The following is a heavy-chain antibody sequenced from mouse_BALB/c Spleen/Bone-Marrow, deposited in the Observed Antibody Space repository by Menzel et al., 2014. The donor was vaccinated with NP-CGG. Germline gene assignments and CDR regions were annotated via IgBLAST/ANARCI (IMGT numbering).Heavy chain of an antibody. CDR2: IYPGDGDT. J-gene: IGHJ4*01. Sequence: VQLQQSGPELVKPGASVKISCKASGYAFSSSWMNWVKQRPGQGLEWIGRIYPGDGDTKYNGKFKGKATLTADKSSSTAYMQLSSLTSVDSAVYFCARPLNWGPYAIDYWGQGTSVTVSS. CDR3: ARPLNWGPYAIDY. D-gene: IGHD4-1*02. V-gene: IGHV1-82*01. CDR1: GYAFSSSW.